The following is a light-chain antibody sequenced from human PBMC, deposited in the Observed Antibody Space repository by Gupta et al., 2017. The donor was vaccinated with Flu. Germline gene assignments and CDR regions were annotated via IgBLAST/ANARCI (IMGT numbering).Light chain of an antibody. CDR3: QQYNSTPLYT. J-gene: IGKJ2*01. Sequence: DIVMTQSPDSLAVSLGERPPINCKPSQSVLYSHNNKNYLAWYQQKPGQPPRLLIYWASTRESGVPDRFSGSGYGTDFTLTISSRQAEDVAVYYCQQYNSTPLYTFGQGTKVEIK. V-gene: IGKV4-1*01. CDR2: WAS. CDR1: QSVLYSHNNKNY.